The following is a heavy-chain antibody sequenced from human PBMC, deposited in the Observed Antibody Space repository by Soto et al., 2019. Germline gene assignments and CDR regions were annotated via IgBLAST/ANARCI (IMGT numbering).Heavy chain of an antibody. CDR2: ISYDGSNK. CDR3: ASGGNYDFWSGLDY. CDR1: GFTFSSYG. J-gene: IGHJ4*02. D-gene: IGHD3-3*01. V-gene: IGHV3-30*03. Sequence: QVQLVESGGGVVQPGRSLRLSCAASGFTFSSYGMHWVRQAPGKGLEWVAVISYDGSNKYYADSVKGRFTISRDNSKNTLYLQMNSLRAEDTAVYYCASGGNYDFWSGLDYWGQGTLVTVSS.